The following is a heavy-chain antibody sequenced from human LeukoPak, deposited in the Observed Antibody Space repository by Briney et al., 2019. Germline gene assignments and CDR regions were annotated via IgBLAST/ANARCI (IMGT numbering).Heavy chain of an antibody. CDR1: GGSINSVTYY. CDR3: ARDGSNYGNYWYFDL. V-gene: IGHV4-31*03. Sequence: SETLSLTCTVSGGSINSVTYYESWIRQPPGKALEWIGYNYRTGSAYYNPSLESRVAISVDTSRNQFSLELSAVTAADTAVYYCARDGSNYGNYWYFDLWGRGTLVTVSS. D-gene: IGHD4/OR15-4a*01. J-gene: IGHJ2*01. CDR2: NYRTGSA.